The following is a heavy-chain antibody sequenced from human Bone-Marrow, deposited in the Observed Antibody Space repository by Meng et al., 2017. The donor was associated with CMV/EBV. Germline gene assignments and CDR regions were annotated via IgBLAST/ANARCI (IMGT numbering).Heavy chain of an antibody. CDR2: ISAYNGNT. V-gene: IGHV1-18*01. J-gene: IGHJ3*02. CDR3: AREQPVLLQAVATEGGAFDI. Sequence: ASVKVSCKASGYTFTSYGISWVRQAPGQGLEWMGWISAYNGNTNYAQKLQGRVTMTTDTSTSTAYMELRSLRSDDTAVYYCAREQPVLLQAVATEGGAFDIWGQGTMVTVSS. CDR1: GYTFTSYG. D-gene: IGHD5-12*01.